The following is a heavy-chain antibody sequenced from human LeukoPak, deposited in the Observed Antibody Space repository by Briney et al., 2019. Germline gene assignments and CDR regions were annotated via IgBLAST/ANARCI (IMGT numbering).Heavy chain of an antibody. Sequence: KPSETLSLTCAVYGGSFSGYYWSWIRQPPGKGLEWIGEINHSGSTNYNPSLKSRVTISVDTSKNQFSLKLSSVTAGDTAVYYCARRTDFWSGYYYYYYMDVWGKGTTVTVSS. D-gene: IGHD3-3*01. CDR1: GGSFSGYY. CDR2: INHSGST. V-gene: IGHV4-34*01. J-gene: IGHJ6*03. CDR3: ARRTDFWSGYYYYYYMDV.